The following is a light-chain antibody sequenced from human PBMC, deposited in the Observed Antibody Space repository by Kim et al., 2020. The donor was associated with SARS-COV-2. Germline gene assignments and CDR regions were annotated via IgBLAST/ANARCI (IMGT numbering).Light chain of an antibody. CDR3: QQYGSSPYT. V-gene: IGKV3-20*01. J-gene: IGKJ2*01. Sequence: LAPGNRAHLSCRASQSVSSDFVAWYPQKPGQAPRLLYYGASSRDTGIPDRLTGGGSGTDFTLSISRVEPEDFAVYYCQQYGSSPYTFGQGTKLEI. CDR1: QSVSSDF. CDR2: GAS.